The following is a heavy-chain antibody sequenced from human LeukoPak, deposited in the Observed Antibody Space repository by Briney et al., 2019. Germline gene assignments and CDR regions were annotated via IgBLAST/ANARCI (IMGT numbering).Heavy chain of an antibody. J-gene: IGHJ3*02. D-gene: IGHD3-16*01. Sequence: KPGGSLRLSCAASGFTFSSYSMNWVRQAPGKGLEWVSSISSSSSYIYYADSVKGRFTISRDNAKNSLYLQMNSLRAEDTAVYYCAREGGPTFEDAFDIWGQGTMVTVSS. V-gene: IGHV3-21*01. CDR1: GFTFSSYS. CDR2: ISSSSSYI. CDR3: AREGGPTFEDAFDI.